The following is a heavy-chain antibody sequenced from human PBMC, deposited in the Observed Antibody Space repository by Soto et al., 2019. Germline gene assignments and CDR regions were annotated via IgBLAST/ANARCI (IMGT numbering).Heavy chain of an antibody. J-gene: IGHJ4*02. V-gene: IGHV1-46*01. CDR1: GYTFTMYY. Sequence: ASVKVSCKASGYTFTMYYMHCVLQSPLQGLEWMGIINPSGYGTSYAQKFQGRVTMTRDTSTSTFYMELRSLRSDDTAVYFCARDGVVVPSALYYFDYWGQGTLVTVSS. D-gene: IGHD2-2*01. CDR2: INPSGYGT. CDR3: ARDGVVVPSALYYFDY.